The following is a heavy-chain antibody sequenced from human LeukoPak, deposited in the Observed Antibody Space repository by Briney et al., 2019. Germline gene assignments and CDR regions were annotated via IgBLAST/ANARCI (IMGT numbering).Heavy chain of an antibody. CDR2: INHSGST. D-gene: IGHD5-24*01. Sequence: SETLSLTCAVYGGSFSGYYWSWIRQPPGKGLEWIGEINHSGSTNYNPSLKSRVTISVDTSKNQFSLKLSSVTAADTAVYYCARGPNGYSHFDYWGQGTLVTVSS. V-gene: IGHV4-34*01. CDR1: GGSFSGYY. CDR3: ARGPNGYSHFDY. J-gene: IGHJ4*02.